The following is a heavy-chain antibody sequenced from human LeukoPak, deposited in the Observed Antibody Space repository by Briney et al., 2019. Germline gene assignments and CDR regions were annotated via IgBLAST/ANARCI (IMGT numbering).Heavy chain of an antibody. D-gene: IGHD5-18*01. J-gene: IGHJ6*03. Sequence: ASVKVSCKASGYTFTTCDINWVRQVTGQGLEWMGWMNPNSGNTGYAQKFQGRVTITRNTSISTGFMELSSLRSEDTAVYYCAREAWIQLWFDYYYYMDVWGKGTTVTVSS. CDR1: GYTFTTCD. V-gene: IGHV1-8*03. CDR3: AREAWIQLWFDYYYYMDV. CDR2: MNPNSGNT.